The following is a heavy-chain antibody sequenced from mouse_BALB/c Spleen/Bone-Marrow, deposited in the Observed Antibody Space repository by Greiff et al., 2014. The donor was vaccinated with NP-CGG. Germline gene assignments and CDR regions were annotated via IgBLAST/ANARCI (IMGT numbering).Heavy chain of an antibody. CDR2: ISTYYGDA. CDR1: GHTFTDYA. J-gene: IGHJ4*01. Sequence: VKLMESGAELVRPGVSVKISCKGSGHTFTDYAMHWVKQSHAKSLEWIGVISTYYGDASYNQKFKGKATMTVDKSSSTAYMELARLTSEDSAIYYCARRGNYDAMDYWGQGTSVTVSS. V-gene: IGHV1S137*01. CDR3: ARRGNYDAMDY. D-gene: IGHD2-1*01.